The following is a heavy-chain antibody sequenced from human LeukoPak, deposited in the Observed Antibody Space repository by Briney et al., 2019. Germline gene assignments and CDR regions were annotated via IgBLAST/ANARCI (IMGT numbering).Heavy chain of an antibody. V-gene: IGHV1-3*01. CDR3: ARVGGQWLVRLSFFDY. J-gene: IGHJ4*02. Sequence: GASVKVSCKASGYTFTSYAMHCVRQAPGQRLEWMGWINAGNGNTKYSQKFQGRVTITRDTSASTAYMELSSLRSEDTAVYYCARVGGQWLVRLSFFDYWGQGTLVTVSS. CDR1: GYTFTSYA. CDR2: INAGNGNT. D-gene: IGHD6-19*01.